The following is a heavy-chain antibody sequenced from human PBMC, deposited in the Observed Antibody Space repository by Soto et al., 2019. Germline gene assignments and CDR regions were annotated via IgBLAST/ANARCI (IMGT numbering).Heavy chain of an antibody. V-gene: IGHV4-39*01. Sequence: SETLSLTCPVSFGFISIISSYWGWVRQPPGKGLEWIGSIYYSGSTYYKPSLKSRVTISVDTSKSQFSLWLSSVTAADTAVYYCARHLDYYDTSAYFDYWGQGTLVTVSS. J-gene: IGHJ4*02. CDR3: ARHLDYYDTSAYFDY. CDR2: IYYSGST. CDR1: FGFISIISSY. D-gene: IGHD3-22*01.